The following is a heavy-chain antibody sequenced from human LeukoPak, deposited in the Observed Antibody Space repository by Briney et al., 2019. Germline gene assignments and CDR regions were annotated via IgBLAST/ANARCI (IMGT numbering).Heavy chain of an antibody. J-gene: IGHJ1*01. CDR2: ISAYNGNT. V-gene: IGHV1-18*01. Sequence: EASVKVSCKASGYTFTSYGISWVRQAPGQGLEWMGWISAYNGNTNYAQKLQGRVTMTTDTSTSTAYMELRSLRYDDTAVYYCARNTYYYDSSGYYEYFQHWGQGTLVTVSS. D-gene: IGHD3-22*01. CDR3: ARNTYYYDSSGYYEYFQH. CDR1: GYTFTSYG.